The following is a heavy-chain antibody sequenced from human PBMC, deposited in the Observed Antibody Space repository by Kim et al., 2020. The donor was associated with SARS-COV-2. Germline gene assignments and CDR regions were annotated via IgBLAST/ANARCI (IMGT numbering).Heavy chain of an antibody. V-gene: IGHV3-74*01. Sequence: GGSLRLSCAASGFTFSNYWMHWVRQAPGKGLLWVSRIKYDGTTTTYADSVKGRFTISRDNARNTLYLQMNSLRAEDTAVYYCAKSHWLHPWGQGTLVTVSS. J-gene: IGHJ5*02. CDR1: GFTFSNYW. CDR2: IKYDGTTT. CDR3: AKSHWLHP.